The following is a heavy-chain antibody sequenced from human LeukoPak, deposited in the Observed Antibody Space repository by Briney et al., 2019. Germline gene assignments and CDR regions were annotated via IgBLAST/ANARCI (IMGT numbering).Heavy chain of an antibody. J-gene: IGHJ4*02. D-gene: IGHD5/OR15-5a*01. CDR3: ARDPGSSAFDY. V-gene: IGHV3-7*01. Sequence: WVRQAPGKGLEFVANINQDESVKNYVDSVKGRFTISRDNAENSLHLQMNSLRVEDTAVYYCARDPGSSAFDYWGQGTLVTVSS. CDR2: INQDESVK.